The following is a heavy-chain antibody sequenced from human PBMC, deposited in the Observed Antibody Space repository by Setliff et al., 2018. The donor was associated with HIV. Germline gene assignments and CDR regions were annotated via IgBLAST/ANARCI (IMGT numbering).Heavy chain of an antibody. CDR3: ARGAYRRRDGGTYFYQFDF. CDR2: ITPSGATR. J-gene: IGHJ4*02. Sequence: GASVKVSCKASGYTFSNYHVHWVRQAPGEGLEWMGMITPSGATRKYAQKFQGRVTMTWDTSTSTVSMDLSSLRSDDTAVYYCARGAYRRRDGGTYFYQFDFWGRGTLVTVSS. V-gene: IGHV1-46*01. CDR1: GYTFSNYH. D-gene: IGHD1-26*01.